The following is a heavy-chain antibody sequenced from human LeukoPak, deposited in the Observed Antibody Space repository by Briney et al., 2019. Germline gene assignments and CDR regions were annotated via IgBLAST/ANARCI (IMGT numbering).Heavy chain of an antibody. J-gene: IGHJ5*02. D-gene: IGHD3-22*01. CDR3: ATDFYDST. CDR1: RFTFTAAW. V-gene: IGHV3-15*01. CDR2: IKSKSDGGTT. Sequence: GGSLRLSCAVSRFTFTAAWMSWVRQAPGKGLEWVGRIKSKSDGGTTDYAAPVKGRFTLSRDDSKTTLYLQMNSLQTEDTAVYYCATDFYDSTWGQGTLVTVSS.